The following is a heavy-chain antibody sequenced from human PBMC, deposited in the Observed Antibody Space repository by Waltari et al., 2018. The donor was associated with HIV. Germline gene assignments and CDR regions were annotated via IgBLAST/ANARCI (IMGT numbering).Heavy chain of an antibody. CDR1: GYSISSSYY. V-gene: IGHV4-38-2*01. D-gene: IGHD6-6*01. J-gene: IGHJ4*02. CDR2: FWRTGST. CDR3: ARLPYSTSRFDY. Sequence: QVHLQESGPGLVKPSETLSLTCAVPGYSISSSYYWGWSRQPPGKGLEWIGSFWRTGSTYYNPSLKSRVTISGDTSKNQFSLNLTSVTAADTAVYFCARLPYSTSRFDYWGQGTLVTVSS.